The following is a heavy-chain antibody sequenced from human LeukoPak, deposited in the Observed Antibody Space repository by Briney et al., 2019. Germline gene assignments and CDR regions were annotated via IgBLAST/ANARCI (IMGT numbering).Heavy chain of an antibody. D-gene: IGHD2-15*01. CDR3: ARVPRDNAFDI. Sequence: SXTLSLTCAVYGXSFSGYYWSWIRQPPGKGLEWIGEINHSGSTNYNPSLKSRVTISVDTSKNQFSLKLSSVTAADTAVYYCARVPRDNAFDIWGQGTMVTVSS. CDR1: GXSFSGYY. CDR2: INHSGST. J-gene: IGHJ3*02. V-gene: IGHV4-34*01.